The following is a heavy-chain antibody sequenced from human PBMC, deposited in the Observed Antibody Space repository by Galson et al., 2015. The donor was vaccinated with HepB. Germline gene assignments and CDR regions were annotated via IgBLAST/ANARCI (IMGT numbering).Heavy chain of an antibody. CDR2: IWYDGSNK. CDR3: ARASQAQEFDY. J-gene: IGHJ4*02. Sequence: SLRLSCAASGFTFSSYGMHWVRQAPGKGLEWVAVIWYDGSNKYYADSVKGRFTISRDNSKNTLYLQMNSLRAEDTAVYYCARASQAQEFDYWGQGTLVTVSS. V-gene: IGHV3-33*01. D-gene: IGHD6-6*01. CDR1: GFTFSSYG.